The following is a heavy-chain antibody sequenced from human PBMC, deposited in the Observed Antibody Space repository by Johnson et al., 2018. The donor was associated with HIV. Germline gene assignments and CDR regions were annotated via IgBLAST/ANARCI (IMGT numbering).Heavy chain of an antibody. V-gene: IGHV3-53*01. Sequence: VQLVESGGGLIQPGGSLRLSCAASGFTVSSNYMSWVRQAPGKGLEWVSVIYSGGSTYYQGSVKGRFTISRENAKNSLYLQMNSLRAGDTAVYYCARDGGFVGAFDIWGQGTMVIVSS. CDR3: ARDGGFVGAFDI. CDR1: GFTVSSNY. CDR2: IYSGGST. J-gene: IGHJ3*02. D-gene: IGHD3-16*01.